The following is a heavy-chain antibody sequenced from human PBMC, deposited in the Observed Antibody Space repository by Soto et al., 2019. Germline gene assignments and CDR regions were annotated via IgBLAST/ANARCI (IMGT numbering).Heavy chain of an antibody. CDR2: IGIGSSTT. CDR1: GFTFRNYG. V-gene: IGHV3-48*01. J-gene: IGHJ3*01. Sequence: PGESLKISCAASGFTFRNYGMNWVRQAPGKGLEWVSYIGIGSSTTYYADSVKGRFTISRDNAKNSLYLQMNSLRAEDTAVYYCARDQLYYNDISGRPLNAFDVWGQGTMVTVS. CDR3: ARDQLYYNDISGRPLNAFDV. D-gene: IGHD3-22*01.